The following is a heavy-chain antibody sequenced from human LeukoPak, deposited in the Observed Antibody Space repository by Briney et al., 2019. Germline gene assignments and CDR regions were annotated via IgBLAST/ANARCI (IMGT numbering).Heavy chain of an antibody. Sequence: SETLSLTCTVSGGSISSYYWSWIRQPPGKGLEWIGYIYYSGSTYYNPSLKSRVTISVDTSKNQFSLKLSSVTAADTAVYYCARANRVVVTAMSAFDYWGQGTLVTVSS. CDR3: ARANRVVVTAMSAFDY. J-gene: IGHJ4*02. D-gene: IGHD2-21*02. CDR1: GGSISSYY. V-gene: IGHV4-59*12. CDR2: IYYSGST.